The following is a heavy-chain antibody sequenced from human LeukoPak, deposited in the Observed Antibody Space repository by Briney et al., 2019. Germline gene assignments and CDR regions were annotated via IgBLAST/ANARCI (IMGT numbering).Heavy chain of an antibody. CDR2: ISSSSSYI. J-gene: IGHJ4*02. V-gene: IGHV3-21*01. D-gene: IGHD6-13*01. Sequence: GGSLRLSCAASGFTFSSYSMDWVRQAPGKGLEWVSSISSSSSYIYYADSVRGRFTISRDNAENSLYLQMNSLRAEDTAVYYCARDPSAAAGFDYWGQGTLVTVSS. CDR3: ARDPSAAAGFDY. CDR1: GFTFSSYS.